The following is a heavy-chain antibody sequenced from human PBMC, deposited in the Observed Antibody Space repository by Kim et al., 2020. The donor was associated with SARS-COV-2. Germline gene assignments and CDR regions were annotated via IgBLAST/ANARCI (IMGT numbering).Heavy chain of an antibody. CDR1: GFTFSSYA. V-gene: IGHV3-23*01. D-gene: IGHD6-19*01. J-gene: IGHJ1*01. CDR3: AKGAGYSSGEWYYSDGEYFQH. CDR2: ISGSGGST. Sequence: GGSLRLSCAASGFTFSSYAMSWVRQAPGKGLEWVSAISGSGGSTYYADSVKGRFTISRDNSKNTLYLQMNSLRAEDTAVYYCAKGAGYSSGEWYYSDGEYFQHWGQGTLVTVSS.